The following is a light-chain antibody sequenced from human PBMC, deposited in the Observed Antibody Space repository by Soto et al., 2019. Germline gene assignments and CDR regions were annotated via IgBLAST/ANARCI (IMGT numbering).Light chain of an antibody. CDR1: QRISSN. V-gene: IGKV3-11*01. CDR3: QQHSNWPLT. J-gene: IGKJ4*01. CDR2: DAS. Sequence: EVVMTQSPATLSVSPGERATLSCRASQRISSNLAWYQQRRGQAPRLLIYDASSRATGIPARFSGSGSGTDFTLTISSLEPEDFAVYYCQQHSNWPLTFGGGTKVEIK.